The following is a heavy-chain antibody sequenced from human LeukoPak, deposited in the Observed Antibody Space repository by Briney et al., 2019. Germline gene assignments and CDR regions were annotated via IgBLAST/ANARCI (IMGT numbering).Heavy chain of an antibody. V-gene: IGHV4-34*01. J-gene: IGHJ4*02. CDR2: INHSGST. CDR1: GGSFSGYY. CDR3: ARGVVYFDY. D-gene: IGHD3-22*01. Sequence: SETLSLTCAVYGGSFSGYYWSWIRQPPGKGLEWIREINHSGSTNYNPSLKSRVTISVDTSKNQFSLKLSSVTAADTAVYYCARGVVYFDYWGQGTLVTVSS.